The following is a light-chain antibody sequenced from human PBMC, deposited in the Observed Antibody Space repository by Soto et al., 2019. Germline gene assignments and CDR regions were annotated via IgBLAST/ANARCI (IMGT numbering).Light chain of an antibody. J-gene: IGLJ1*01. CDR3: SSYAGSNNLGV. CDR2: DVS. CDR1: SSDVGGYNY. V-gene: IGLV2-8*01. Sequence: QSVLTQPPSASGSPGQSVTISCTGTSSDVGGYNYVSWYQQHPGKAPKLMFYDVSKRPSGVPDRFSGSKSGNTASLTVSGLQAEDEADYYCSSYAGSNNLGVFGTGTKLTVL.